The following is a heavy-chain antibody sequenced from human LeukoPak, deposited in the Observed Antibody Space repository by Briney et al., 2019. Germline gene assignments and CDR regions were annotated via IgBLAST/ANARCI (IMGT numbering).Heavy chain of an antibody. Sequence: SETLSLTCTVSGGSISSSSYYWGWIRQPPGKGLEWIGSIYFTGTTLYNPSLTSRVTISVDTSKNQFSLRLNSVTAADTAVYYCARRGYYDGSGYNFFDQWGQGTLVTVTS. D-gene: IGHD3-22*01. V-gene: IGHV4-39*01. CDR3: ARRGYYDGSGYNFFDQ. CDR2: IYFTGTT. J-gene: IGHJ4*02. CDR1: GGSISSSSYY.